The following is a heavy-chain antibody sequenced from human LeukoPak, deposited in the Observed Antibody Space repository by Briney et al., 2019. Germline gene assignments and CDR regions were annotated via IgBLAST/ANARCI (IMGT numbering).Heavy chain of an antibody. D-gene: IGHD6-13*01. CDR2: IYSGGST. CDR1: GFTVSSNY. V-gene: IGHV3-53*01. J-gene: IGHJ4*02. CDR3: ASQKMSRIAAAGTVPLGY. Sequence: GALRLSCAASGFTVSSNYMSWVRQAPGKGLEWVSVIYSGGSTYYADSVKGRFTISRDNSKNTLYLQMNSLRAEDTAVYYCASQKMSRIAAAGTVPLGYWGQGTLVTVSS.